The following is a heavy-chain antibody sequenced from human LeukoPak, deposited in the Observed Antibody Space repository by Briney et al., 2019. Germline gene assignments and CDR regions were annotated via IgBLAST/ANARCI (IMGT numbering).Heavy chain of an antibody. V-gene: IGHV3-7*01. CDR1: GFTFSSNW. D-gene: IGHD5-18*01. J-gene: IGHJ6*03. CDR3: GKVDTAMVMAMDV. CDR2: IKQDGSEK. Sequence: PGGSLRLSCAAAGFTFSSNWMSWVRHAPGKGLEWVANIKQDGSEKYYVDSVEGRFTISRDNAKNSLYLQMNSMRAEDTAVYYCGKVDTAMVMAMDVWGKGTTVTVSS.